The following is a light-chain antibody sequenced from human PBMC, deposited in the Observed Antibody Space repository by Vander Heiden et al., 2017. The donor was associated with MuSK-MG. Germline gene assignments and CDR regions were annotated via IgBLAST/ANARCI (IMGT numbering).Light chain of an antibody. J-gene: IGKJ5*01. CDR2: AAS. V-gene: IGKV1-39*01. CDR3: QQSDSTPRA. Sequence: DRVTITCRASQSISSYLNWYQQKPGKAPKLLIYAASSLQSGVPSRFSGSGSGTDFTLTISRLQPEDFATYYCQQSDSTPRAFGQGTQLEIK. CDR1: QSISSY.